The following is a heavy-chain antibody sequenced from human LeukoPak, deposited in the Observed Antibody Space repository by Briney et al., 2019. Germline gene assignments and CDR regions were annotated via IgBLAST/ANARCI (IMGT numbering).Heavy chain of an antibody. CDR2: IIPIFGTA. CDR1: GGTFSSYA. V-gene: IGHV1-69*13. CDR3: AGLEYDSSGYYYPLAFDI. D-gene: IGHD3-22*01. J-gene: IGHJ3*02. Sequence: SVKVSCKASGGTFSSYAISWVRQPPGQVLEWMGGIIPIFGTANYAQKFQGRVTITADESTSTAYMELSSLRSEDTAVYYCAGLEYDSSGYYYPLAFDIWGQGTMVTVSS.